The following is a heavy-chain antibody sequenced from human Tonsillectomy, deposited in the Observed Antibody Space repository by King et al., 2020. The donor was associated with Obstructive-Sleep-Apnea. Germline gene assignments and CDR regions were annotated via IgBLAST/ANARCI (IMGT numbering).Heavy chain of an antibody. CDR2: MYVSGSN. D-gene: IGHD6-13*01. CDR1: GGSISCSNYF. V-gene: IGHV4-39*07. J-gene: IGHJ4*02. CDR3: AGAPIAVTGSDG. Sequence: QLQESGPGLVKPSETLSLTCTVSGGSISCSNYFWGWCRPPPGQGREWNGSMYVSGSNYYNPSLKSRVTISVDTSKNQFSPKLSSVTAADTAGYYCAGAPIAVTGSDGWGQGTLVTVSS.